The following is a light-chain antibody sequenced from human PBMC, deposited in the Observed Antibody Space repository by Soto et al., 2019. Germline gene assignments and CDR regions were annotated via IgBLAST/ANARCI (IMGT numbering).Light chain of an antibody. V-gene: IGKV3-15*01. CDR2: GAS. Sequence: EIVMTQSPATLSVSPGERATLSCRASQSVSSNLACYQQKPGQAPRLLIYGASTRATGIPARFSGSGSGTEFTLTISSLQSEDCAVYYCQQYNNWPPMAFGQGTKVEIK. CDR3: QQYNNWPPMA. J-gene: IGKJ1*01. CDR1: QSVSSN.